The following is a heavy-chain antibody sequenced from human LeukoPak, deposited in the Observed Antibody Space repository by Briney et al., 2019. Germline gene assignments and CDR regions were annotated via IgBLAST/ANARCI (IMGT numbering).Heavy chain of an antibody. Sequence: PSETLSLTCTVSGGSISSTSYYWGWIRQPPGKGLEWIGSMSYSGNSYYNPSLKSRVTISVDTSKNQFSLKLSSVTAADTAVYYCARQGLWFGVLWGQGTLLTVSS. CDR3: ARQGLWFGVL. CDR1: GGSISSTSYY. CDR2: MSYSGNS. D-gene: IGHD3-10*01. J-gene: IGHJ4*02. V-gene: IGHV4-39*01.